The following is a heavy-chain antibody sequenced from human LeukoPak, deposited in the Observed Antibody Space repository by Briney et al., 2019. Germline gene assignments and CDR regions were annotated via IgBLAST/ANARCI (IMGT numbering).Heavy chain of an antibody. V-gene: IGHV3-74*03. Sequence: LTGGSMRPSCAVSGFIFTDYWMHWVRQGPGKELVWVARIRGDGRATTYADSVKGRFTISRDNAKNSLYLQMNSLRAEDTAVYYCARGLITAAEGQYFQHWGQGTLVTVSS. CDR3: ARGLITAAEGQYFQH. CDR1: GFIFTDYW. J-gene: IGHJ1*01. D-gene: IGHD6-13*01. CDR2: IRGDGRAT.